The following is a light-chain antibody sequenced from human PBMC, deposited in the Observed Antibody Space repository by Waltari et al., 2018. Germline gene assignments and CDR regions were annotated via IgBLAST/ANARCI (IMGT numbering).Light chain of an antibody. CDR3: QQGHSTPRT. CDR1: QSISSY. CDR2: AAS. Sequence: DIQMTQSPSSLPPSVGDRVTITCRASQSISSYSYWYQQKPEKAPQLLIYAASSLQSGVPSRFSGRGSGTDFTLTITSLQPEDFATYYCQQGHSTPRTFGQGTKVEIK. J-gene: IGKJ1*01. V-gene: IGKV1-39*01.